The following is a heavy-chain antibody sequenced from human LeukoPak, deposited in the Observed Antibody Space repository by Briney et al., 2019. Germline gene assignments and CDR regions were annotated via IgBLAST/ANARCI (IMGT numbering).Heavy chain of an antibody. CDR3: ARSSSGWYSEYFQH. CDR2: IYYSGST. CDR1: GGSISSYY. J-gene: IGHJ1*01. Sequence: PSETLSLTCTVSGGSISSYYWSWIRQPPGKGLEWIGYIYYSGSTNYNPSLKSRVTISVDTSKNQFSLKLSSVTAAYTAVYYCARSSSGWYSEYFQHWGQGTLVTVSS. V-gene: IGHV4-59*01. D-gene: IGHD6-19*01.